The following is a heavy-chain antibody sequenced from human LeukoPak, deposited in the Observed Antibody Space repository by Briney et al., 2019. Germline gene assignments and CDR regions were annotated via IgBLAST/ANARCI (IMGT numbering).Heavy chain of an antibody. CDR3: ARHCNPYGSGSYISNLHWFDP. J-gene: IGHJ5*02. CDR2: IYYSGST. Sequence: PSETLSLTCTVSGGSISSSSYYWGWIRQPPGKGLEWIGSIYYSGSTYYNPSLKSRVTISVDTSKNQFSLKLSSVTAADTAVYYCARHCNPYGSGSYISNLHWFDPWGQGTLVTVSS. D-gene: IGHD3-10*01. CDR1: GGSISSSSYY. V-gene: IGHV4-39*07.